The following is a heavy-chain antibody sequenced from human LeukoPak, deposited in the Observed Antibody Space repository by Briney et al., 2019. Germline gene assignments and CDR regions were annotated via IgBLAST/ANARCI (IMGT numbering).Heavy chain of an antibody. CDR3: AKQLGYCSDGSCYFPY. CDR1: GFTFSSSA. CDR2: ISNNGGYT. Sequence: GGSLRLSCAASGFTFSSSAMSWVRQAPGKGLEWVSSISNNGGYTYYADSVQGRFTISRDNSKSTLGLQMNSLRAEDTAVYYCAKQLGYCSDGSCYFPYWGQGTLVTVSS. D-gene: IGHD2-15*01. V-gene: IGHV3-23*01. J-gene: IGHJ4*02.